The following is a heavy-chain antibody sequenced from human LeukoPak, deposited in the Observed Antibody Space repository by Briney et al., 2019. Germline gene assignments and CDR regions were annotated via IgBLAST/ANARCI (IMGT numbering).Heavy chain of an antibody. J-gene: IGHJ6*02. CDR1: GGSISSYY. Sequence: SETLSLTCTVSGGSISSYYWSWIRQPPGKRLEWIGYIYYSGSTNYNPSLKSRVTISVDTSKNQFSLKLSSVTAADTAVYYCARDNWNYGSSMDVWGQGTTVTVSS. V-gene: IGHV4-59*01. CDR2: IYYSGST. CDR3: ARDNWNYGSSMDV. D-gene: IGHD1-7*01.